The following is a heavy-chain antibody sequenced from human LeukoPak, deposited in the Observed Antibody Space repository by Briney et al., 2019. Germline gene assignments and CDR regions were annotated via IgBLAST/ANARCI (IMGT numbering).Heavy chain of an antibody. Sequence: PGGSLRLSCAASGFTFSSYAMIWVRQAPGKGLEWVSTRTSGGSIYYADSVKGRFTISRDNSKNTLYLQMNSLRAEDTAVYCGAQRGHEQVLTCDYWGQGTLVTVSS. D-gene: IGHD1-14*01. CDR1: GFTFSSYA. CDR3: AQRGHEQVLTCDY. V-gene: IGHV3-23*01. CDR2: RTSGGSI. J-gene: IGHJ4*02.